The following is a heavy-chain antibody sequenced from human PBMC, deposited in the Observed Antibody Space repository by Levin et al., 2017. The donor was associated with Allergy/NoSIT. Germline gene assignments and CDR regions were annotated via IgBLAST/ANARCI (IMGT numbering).Heavy chain of an antibody. V-gene: IGHV3-30*18. J-gene: IGHJ4*02. D-gene: IGHD3-16*01. CDR2: ISYGGSNK. CDR3: AKERDSGAYIY. CDR1: GFTFRNYA. Sequence: GESLKISCAASGFTFRNYAMYWVRLAPGKGLEWVAGISYGGSNKYYADSVKGRFTISRDNSKNTVYLQMNSLRAEDTAVFYCAKERDSGAYIYWGQGTLVTVSS.